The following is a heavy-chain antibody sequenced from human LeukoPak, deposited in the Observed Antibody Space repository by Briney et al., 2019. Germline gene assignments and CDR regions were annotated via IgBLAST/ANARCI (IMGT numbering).Heavy chain of an antibody. J-gene: IGHJ4*02. D-gene: IGHD6-13*01. CDR1: GGTFSSYA. CDR3: AVIAAAAATNFDY. Sequence: SVKVSCKASGGTFSSYAISWVRQTPGQGLEWMGGIIPIFGTANYAQKFQGRVTITADESTSTAYMELSSLRSEDTAVYYCAVIAAAAATNFDYWGQGTLVTVSS. V-gene: IGHV1-69*01. CDR2: IIPIFGTA.